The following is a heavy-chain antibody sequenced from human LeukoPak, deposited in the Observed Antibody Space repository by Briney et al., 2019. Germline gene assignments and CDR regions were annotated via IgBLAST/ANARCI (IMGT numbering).Heavy chain of an antibody. Sequence: SVKVSCKASGGTFSSYAISWVRQAPGQGLEWMGGIIPIFGIANYAQKFQGRVTITADESTSTAYMELSSLRSEDTAVYYCARGGYSSSWFAGFDYWGQGTLVTVSS. V-gene: IGHV1-69*13. CDR3: ARGGYSSSWFAGFDY. CDR1: GGTFSSYA. J-gene: IGHJ4*02. CDR2: IIPIFGIA. D-gene: IGHD6-13*01.